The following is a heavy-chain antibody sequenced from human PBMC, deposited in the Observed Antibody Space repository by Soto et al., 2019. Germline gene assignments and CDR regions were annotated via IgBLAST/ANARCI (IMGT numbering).Heavy chain of an antibody. J-gene: IGHJ4*02. CDR1: GFTFSSYA. CDR2: ISYDGTNK. D-gene: IGHD6-19*01. Sequence: QVQLVESGGGVVQPGKSLRLSCEASGFTFSSYAMHWVRQAPGKGLEWVAVISYDGTNKYYADSVEGRFTISRDNSKNTLFLQMNSLRAEDTAVYYCAIQLAVTGSRRAFDLWGQGTLVTVSS. V-gene: IGHV3-30-3*01. CDR3: AIQLAVTGSRRAFDL.